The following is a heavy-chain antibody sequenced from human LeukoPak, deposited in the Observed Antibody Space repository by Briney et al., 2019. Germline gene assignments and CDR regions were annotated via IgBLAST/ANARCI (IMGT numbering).Heavy chain of an antibody. V-gene: IGHV4-34*01. J-gene: IGHJ4*02. CDR2: INHSGST. CDR3: ARQRYTYYYDSSGYPYYFDY. D-gene: IGHD3-22*01. Sequence: SETLSLTCAVYGGSFSGYYWNWIRQPPGKGLEWIGEINHSGSTYYNPSLKSRVTISVDTSKNQFSLKLSSVTAADTAVYYCARQRYTYYYDSSGYPYYFDYWGQGTLVTVPS. CDR1: GGSFSGYY.